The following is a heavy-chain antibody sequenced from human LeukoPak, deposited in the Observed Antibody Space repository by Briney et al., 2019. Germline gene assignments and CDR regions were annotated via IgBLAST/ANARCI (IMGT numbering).Heavy chain of an antibody. J-gene: IGHJ5*02. Sequence: GGSLRFSCAASGFTFSSYSMNWVRQAPGKGLEWVSSISSSSSYIYYADSVKGRFTISRDNAKNSLYLQMNSLRAEDTAVYYCARDLNCSGGSCYSDWFDPWGQGTLVTVSS. CDR1: GFTFSSYS. CDR2: ISSSSSYI. D-gene: IGHD2-15*01. V-gene: IGHV3-21*01. CDR3: ARDLNCSGGSCYSDWFDP.